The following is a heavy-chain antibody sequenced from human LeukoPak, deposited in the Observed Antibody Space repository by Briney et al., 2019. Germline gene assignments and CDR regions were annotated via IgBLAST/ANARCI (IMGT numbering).Heavy chain of an antibody. CDR2: ISGTAAST. D-gene: IGHD6-19*01. J-gene: IGHJ4*02. Sequence: GGSLKLSCAASGFTFRDYAMSWVRRAPGKGLERVSAISGTAASTYYADSVKGRFTISRDNSKNTLYLHMNSLRAEDTAVYYCAKDLEWIAVAGFYYWGQGTLVTVSS. CDR1: GFTFRDYA. CDR3: AKDLEWIAVAGFYY. V-gene: IGHV3-23*01.